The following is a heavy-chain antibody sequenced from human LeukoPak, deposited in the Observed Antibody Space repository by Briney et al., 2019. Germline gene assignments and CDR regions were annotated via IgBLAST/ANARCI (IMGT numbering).Heavy chain of an antibody. J-gene: IGHJ3*02. CDR3: ARGGSGSYWGGDAFDI. CDR1: GGSISSSSYY. Sequence: SETLSLTCTVSGGSISSSSYYWGWIRQPPGKGLEWIGSIYYSGSTYYTPSLKSRVTISVDTSKNQFSLKLSSVTAADTAVYYCARGGSGSYWGGDAFDIWGLGTMVTVSS. V-gene: IGHV4-39*07. D-gene: IGHD1-26*01. CDR2: IYYSGST.